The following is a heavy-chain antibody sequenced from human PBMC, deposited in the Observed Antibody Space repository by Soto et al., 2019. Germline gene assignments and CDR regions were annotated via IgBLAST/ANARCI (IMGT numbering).Heavy chain of an antibody. V-gene: IGHV3-9*01. CDR2: ISWNSGSI. CDR1: GFTFDDYA. D-gene: IGHD3-3*01. CDR3: AKYISDFWSGPRWGGKGYYYYMDV. J-gene: IGHJ6*03. Sequence: GGSLRLSCAASGFTFDDYAMHWVRQAPGKGLEWVSGISWNSGSIGYAESVKGRFTISRDNAKNSLYLQMNSLRAEDTALYFCAKYISDFWSGPRWGGKGYYYYMDVWGKGTTVTVSS.